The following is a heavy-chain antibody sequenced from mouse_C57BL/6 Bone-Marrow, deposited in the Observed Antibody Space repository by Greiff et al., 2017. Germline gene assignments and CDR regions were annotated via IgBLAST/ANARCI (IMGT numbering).Heavy chain of an antibody. J-gene: IGHJ1*03. V-gene: IGHV5-6*01. D-gene: IGHD1-1*01. CDR3: ARQGYYYGSDWYFDV. CDR1: GFTFSSYG. Sequence: EVNLVESGGDLVKPGGSLKLSCAASGFTFSSYGMSWVRQTPDKRLEWVATISSGGSYTYYPDSVKGRFTISRDNAKNTLYLQMSSLKSEDTAMYYCARQGYYYGSDWYFDVWGTGTTVTVSS. CDR2: ISSGGSYT.